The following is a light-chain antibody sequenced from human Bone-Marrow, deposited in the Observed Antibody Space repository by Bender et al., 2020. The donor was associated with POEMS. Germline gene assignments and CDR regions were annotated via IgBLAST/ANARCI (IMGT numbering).Light chain of an antibody. CDR3: SSYAGNNVV. CDR1: SSDVGGYNY. J-gene: IGLJ2*01. CDR2: EVT. V-gene: IGLV2-8*01. Sequence: QSALTQPPSASGSPGQSVTISCTGTSSDVGGYNYVSWYQHHAGRAPKLLIYEVTKRPSGVPDRFSGSKSGNTASLTVSGLQADDEANYYCSSYAGNNVVFGGGTKLTVL.